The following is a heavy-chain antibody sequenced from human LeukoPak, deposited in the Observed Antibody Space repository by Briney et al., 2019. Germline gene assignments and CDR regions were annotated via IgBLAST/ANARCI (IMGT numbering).Heavy chain of an antibody. CDR3: ATEAYCGGDCSLYYFDY. V-gene: IGHV1-2*02. CDR1: GYTFTGYY. Sequence: ASVKVSCKASGYTFTGYYMHWVRRAPGQGLEWMGWINPNSGGTNYAQKFQGRVTMTRDTSISTAYMELSRLRSDDTAVYYCATEAYCGGDCSLYYFDYWGQGTLVTVSS. CDR2: INPNSGGT. D-gene: IGHD2-21*02. J-gene: IGHJ4*02.